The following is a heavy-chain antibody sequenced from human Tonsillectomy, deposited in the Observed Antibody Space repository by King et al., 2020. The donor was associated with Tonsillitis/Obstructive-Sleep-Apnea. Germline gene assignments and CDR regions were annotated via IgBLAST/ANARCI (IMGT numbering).Heavy chain of an antibody. CDR2: INPNSGGT. D-gene: IGHD3-3*01. J-gene: IGHJ4*02. CDR3: VSYDDFWVA. Sequence: VQLVQSGAEVKKPGASVKVSCKTSGYTFTDYYLHWVRQAPGQGLEWMGRINPNSGGTNYAQKFQGRVTMTRDTSINTAYMELSRLGSDDTAVYYCVSYDDFWVAWGQGTLVTVFS. CDR1: GYTFTDYY. V-gene: IGHV1-2*06.